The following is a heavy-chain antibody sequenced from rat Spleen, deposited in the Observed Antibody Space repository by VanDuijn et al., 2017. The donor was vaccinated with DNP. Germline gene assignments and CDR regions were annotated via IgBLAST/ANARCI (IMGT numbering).Heavy chain of an antibody. D-gene: IGHD1-12*02. CDR3: ARVGDYHDGGDGDVLDV. CDR2: ISTSGSRT. CDR1: GFTFNNYW. V-gene: IGHV5-31*01. J-gene: IGHJ4*01. Sequence: EVQLVESGGDLVQPGRSLKLSCVASGFTFNNYWMAWFRQVPGKGLEWVASISTSGSRTYYPDSVKGRFTISRDNAKTTLYLQMNSLRSEDTATYYCARVGDYHDGGDGDVLDVWGQGTSVTVSS.